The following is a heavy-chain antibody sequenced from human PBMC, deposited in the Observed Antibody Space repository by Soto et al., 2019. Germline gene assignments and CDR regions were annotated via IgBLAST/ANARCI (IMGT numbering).Heavy chain of an antibody. CDR2: ISYGGGTT. V-gene: IGHV3-23*01. CDR3: ARVSPPLDY. J-gene: IGHJ4*02. CDR1: EFTFSNYA. Sequence: PGGSLRLSCAASEFTFSNYAMSWVRQAPGKRLEWVSAISYGGGTTYYADSVKGRFTISRDNAKNSLYLQMNSLRAEDTAVYYCARVSPPLDYWGQGTLVTVSS.